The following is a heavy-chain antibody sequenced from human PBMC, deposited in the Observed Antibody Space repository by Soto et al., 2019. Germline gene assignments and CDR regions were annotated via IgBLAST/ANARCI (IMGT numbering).Heavy chain of an antibody. CDR3: ARSPRRVDGKWYLDY. Sequence: QLQLQGSGPGLVKPSGTLSLTCGVSGDSFRLANWWTWVRQPPGKELEWIGDILHTGSTDYSPSLRSRVTISIDTSRKEISLNLTSVTATDTAVYYCARSPRRVDGKWYLDYWGQGVLVTVSS. CDR1: GDSFRLANW. D-gene: IGHD2-15*01. V-gene: IGHV4-4*02. CDR2: ILHTGST. J-gene: IGHJ4*02.